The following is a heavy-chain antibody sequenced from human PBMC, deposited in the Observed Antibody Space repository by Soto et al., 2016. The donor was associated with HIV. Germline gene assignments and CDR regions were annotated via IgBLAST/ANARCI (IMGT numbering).Heavy chain of an antibody. D-gene: IGHD1-26*01. CDR3: VREGYSGSCYNAFDI. Sequence: EVQLVESGGGSVQPGGSLRLSCTASGFTVSDNYMNWVRQIPGKGLEWVSVVYSGGTTFYADSVKGRFTISRDISKNMLYLQMNSLRVEDTAVYYCVREGYSGSCYNAFDIWGLGTMVTVSS. V-gene: IGHV3-66*01. CDR1: GFTVSDNY. J-gene: IGHJ3*02. CDR2: VYSGGTT.